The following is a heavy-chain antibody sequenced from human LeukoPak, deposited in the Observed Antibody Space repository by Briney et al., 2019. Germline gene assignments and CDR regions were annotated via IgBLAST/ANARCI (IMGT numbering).Heavy chain of an antibody. CDR2: IYGDDET. CDR1: GFTITTNY. V-gene: IGHV3-53*01. Sequence: GGSLRLSCAASGFTITTNYMNWVRQAPGKGLEWVSVIYGDDETNYADSVKGRFTISRDNSKNTLYLQMKSLRADDTAVYYCAREAVMPVAPVKIGTSDRPLYEYYGLDVWGQGTTVTVS. D-gene: IGHD1/OR15-1a*01. CDR3: AREAVMPVAPVKIGTSDRPLYEYYGLDV. J-gene: IGHJ6*02.